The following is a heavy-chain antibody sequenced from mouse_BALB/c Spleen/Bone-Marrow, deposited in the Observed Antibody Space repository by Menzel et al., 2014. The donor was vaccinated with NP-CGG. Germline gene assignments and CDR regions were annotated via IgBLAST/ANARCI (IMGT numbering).Heavy chain of an antibody. J-gene: IGHJ4*01. V-gene: IGHV1S81*02. Sequence: QVQLQQSGDELVKPGASVKLSCKASGFTFTSYWIHWVKQRPGQGPEWIGEINPSNGRTNYNEKFKSKATMTEDKSSSTAYMQLSILTSEDSAVYYCARDVNYMYAMDYWGQGTSVTVSS. CDR3: ARDVNYMYAMDY. D-gene: IGHD2-1*01. CDR1: GFTFTSYW. CDR2: INPSNGRT.